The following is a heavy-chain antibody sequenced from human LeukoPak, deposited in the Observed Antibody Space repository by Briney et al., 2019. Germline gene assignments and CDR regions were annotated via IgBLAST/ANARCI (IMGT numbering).Heavy chain of an antibody. CDR3: ARVWSPPYTSTWPDYFDY. J-gene: IGHJ4*02. CDR1: GFTFSIYG. CDR2: ISGSGGST. D-gene: IGHD2-2*01. Sequence: GGSLRLSCAASGFTFSIYGMSWVRQAPRKGLEWVSAISGSGGSTYYADSVKGRFTISRDNAKNSLYLQMDGLRVEDTAVYFCARVWSPPYTSTWPDYFDYWGQGALVTVSS. V-gene: IGHV3-23*01.